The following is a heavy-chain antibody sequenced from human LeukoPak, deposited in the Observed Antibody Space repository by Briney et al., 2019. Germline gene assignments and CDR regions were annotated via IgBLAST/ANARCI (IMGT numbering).Heavy chain of an antibody. V-gene: IGHV1-18*01. CDR1: GYTFTSYG. D-gene: IGHD3-22*01. CDR3: ARDGGYYDSSGINYYYYGMDV. Sequence: ASVKVSCKASGYTFTSYGISWVRQAPGQGLEWVGWISAYNGNTNYAQKLQGRVTMTTDTSTSTAYMELRSLRSDDTAVYYCARDGGYYDSSGINYYYYGMDVWGQGTTVTVSS. J-gene: IGHJ6*02. CDR2: ISAYNGNT.